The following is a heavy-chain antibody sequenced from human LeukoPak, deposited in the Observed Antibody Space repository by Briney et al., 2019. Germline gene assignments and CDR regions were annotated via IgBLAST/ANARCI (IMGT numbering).Heavy chain of an antibody. D-gene: IGHD2-2*01. CDR2: IYHSGST. CDR1: GYSISSGYY. Sequence: SETLSLTCTVSGYSISSGYYWGWIRQPPGKGLEWIGSIYHSGSTYYNPSLKSRVTISVDTSKNKFSLKLSSVTAADTAVYYCARYCSSTSCAGYWGQGTLVTVSS. CDR3: ARYCSSTSCAGY. J-gene: IGHJ4*02. V-gene: IGHV4-38-2*02.